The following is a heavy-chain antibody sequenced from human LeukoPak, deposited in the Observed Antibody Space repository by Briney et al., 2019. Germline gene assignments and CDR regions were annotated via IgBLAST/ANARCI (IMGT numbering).Heavy chain of an antibody. D-gene: IGHD3-10*01. V-gene: IGHV3-23*01. Sequence: GGSLRLSCAASGFTFSSYSMNWVRQAPGKGLEWVSVISGSGGSTDYADSVKGRFTISRDNSKNTLYLQMNSLRGEDTAVYYCAKTTGSGSYYNTFDIWGQGTMVTVSS. CDR1: GFTFSSYS. J-gene: IGHJ3*02. CDR2: ISGSGGST. CDR3: AKTTGSGSYYNTFDI.